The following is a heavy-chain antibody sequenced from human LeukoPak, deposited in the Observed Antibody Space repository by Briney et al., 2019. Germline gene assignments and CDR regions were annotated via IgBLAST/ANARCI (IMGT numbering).Heavy chain of an antibody. CDR3: ARETGSSGTPEKNFDY. Sequence: ASVKVSCKASGYTFTSYLIHWVRQAPGQGPEWMGTIHPSGGSTKYSQKFQVRVTMTRDTSTTTVYMELSSLRSEDTAVYYCARETGSSGTPEKNFDYWGQGTLVTVSS. J-gene: IGHJ4*02. V-gene: IGHV1-46*01. D-gene: IGHD1-7*01. CDR2: IHPSGGST. CDR1: GYTFTSYL.